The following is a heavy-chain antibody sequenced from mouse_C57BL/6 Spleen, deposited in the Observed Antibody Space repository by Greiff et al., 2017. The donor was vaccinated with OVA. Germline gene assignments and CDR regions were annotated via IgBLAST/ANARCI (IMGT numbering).Heavy chain of an antibody. Sequence: VKLQQPGAELVMPGASVKLSCKASGYTFTSYWMHWVKQRPGQGLEWIGEIDPSDSYTNYNQKFKGKSTLTVDKSSSTAYMQLSSLTSEDSAVYYCARYDYYGSSHGDYWGQGTTLTVSS. V-gene: IGHV1-69*01. CDR1: GYTFTSYW. CDR2: IDPSDSYT. J-gene: IGHJ2*01. CDR3: ARYDYYGSSHGDY. D-gene: IGHD1-1*01.